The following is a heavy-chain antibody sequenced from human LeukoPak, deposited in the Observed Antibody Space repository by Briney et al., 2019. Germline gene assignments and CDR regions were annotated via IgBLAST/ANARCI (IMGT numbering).Heavy chain of an antibody. D-gene: IGHD1-26*01. Sequence: KPSETLSLTCAVYGGSFSGYYRSWIRQPPGKGLEWIGEINHSGSTNYNPSLKSRVTISVDTSKNQFSLKLSSVTAADTAVYYCALGFHDVWELWGQGTLVTVSS. J-gene: IGHJ1*01. CDR3: ALGFHDVWEL. CDR1: GGSFSGYY. V-gene: IGHV4-34*01. CDR2: INHSGST.